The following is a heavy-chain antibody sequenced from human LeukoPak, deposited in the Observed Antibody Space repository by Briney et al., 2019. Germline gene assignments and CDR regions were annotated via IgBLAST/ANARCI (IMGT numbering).Heavy chain of an antibody. CDR2: IYHSGST. Sequence: PSETLSLTCAVYGGSISSGGYSWSWIRQPPGKGLEWIGYIYHSGSTYYNPSLKSRVTISVDRSKNQFSLKLSSVTAADTAVYYCARGPTYYYDSSGYPYYFDYWGQGTLVTVSS. J-gene: IGHJ4*02. CDR1: GGSISSGGYS. V-gene: IGHV4-30-2*01. D-gene: IGHD3-22*01. CDR3: ARGPTYYYDSSGYPYYFDY.